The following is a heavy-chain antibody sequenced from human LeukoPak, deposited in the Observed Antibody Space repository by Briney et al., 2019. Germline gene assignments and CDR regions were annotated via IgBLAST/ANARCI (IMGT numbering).Heavy chain of an antibody. D-gene: IGHD5-18*01. J-gene: IGHJ6*03. CDR1: GGSISSYY. CDR3: ASGWKSSYGYYYYYYMDV. Sequence: SETLSLTCTVSGGSISSYYWSWIRQPPGKGLEWIGYIYYSGSTNCNPSLKSRVTISVDRSKNQFSLKLCSVTAADTAVYYCASGWKSSYGYYYYYYMDVWGKGTTVTVSS. CDR2: IYYSGST. V-gene: IGHV4-59*12.